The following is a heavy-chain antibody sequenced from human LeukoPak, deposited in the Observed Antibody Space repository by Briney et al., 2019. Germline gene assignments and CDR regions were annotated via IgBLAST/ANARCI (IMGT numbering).Heavy chain of an antibody. CDR2: ISGSGGNT. J-gene: IGHJ4*02. CDR3: AKSPLLWYEHTGYPED. CDR1: GFSYSNHV. Sequence: GGSLRLYCAASGFSYSNHVMIWVRQAPGKGPEWVSGISGSGGNTYYTDPVKGRFTISRDNSKNTLYLQMNSLRAEDTAIYYCAKSPLLWYEHTGYPEDWGRGSLVTVSS. V-gene: IGHV3-23*01. D-gene: IGHD3-3*02.